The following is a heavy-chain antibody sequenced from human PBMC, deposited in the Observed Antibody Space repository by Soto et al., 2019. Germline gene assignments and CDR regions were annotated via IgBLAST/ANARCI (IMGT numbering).Heavy chain of an antibody. CDR1: GYSISSGYY. J-gene: IGHJ5*02. CDR3: AGADYYGSGKNWFGP. Sequence: SETLSLTCAVSGYSISSGYYWGWIRQPPGKGLEWIGSIYHSGSTYYNPSLKSRVTISVDTSKNQFSLKLSSVTAADTAVYYCAGADYYGSGKNWFGPWGQGTLVTVSS. V-gene: IGHV4-38-2*01. D-gene: IGHD3-10*01. CDR2: IYHSGST.